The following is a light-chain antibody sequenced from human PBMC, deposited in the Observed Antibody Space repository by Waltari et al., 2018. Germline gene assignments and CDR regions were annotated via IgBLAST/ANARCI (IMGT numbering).Light chain of an antibody. CDR2: DAS. CDR1: QSLRSD. V-gene: IGKV3-11*02. J-gene: IGKJ1*01. CDR3: LQLSNWPPT. Sequence: EIVLTQSPVTLSLSSGDRVTLSCRASQSLRSDLAWYQQKPGQPPRLLIYDASKTATGIPARISGSGSGRDFTLTITSLEPEDFAVYYCLQLSNWPPTLGQGTKVEIK.